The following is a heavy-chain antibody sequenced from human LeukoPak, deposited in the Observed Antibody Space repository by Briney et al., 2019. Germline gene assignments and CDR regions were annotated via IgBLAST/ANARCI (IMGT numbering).Heavy chain of an antibody. V-gene: IGHV4-4*07. Sequence: PSETLSPTCTVSGGSISSYYWSWIRQPAGKGLEWIGRIYTSGSTNYNPSLKSRVTMSVDTSKNQFSLKLSSVTAADTAVYYCARGPYYDILTGSQNWFDPWGQGTLVTVSS. CDR1: GGSISSYY. J-gene: IGHJ5*02. CDR2: IYTSGST. CDR3: ARGPYYDILTGSQNWFDP. D-gene: IGHD3-9*01.